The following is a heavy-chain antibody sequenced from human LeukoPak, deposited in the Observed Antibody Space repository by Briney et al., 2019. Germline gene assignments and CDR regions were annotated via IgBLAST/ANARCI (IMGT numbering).Heavy chain of an antibody. CDR3: ARGKLELTILDY. Sequence: SQTLSLTCTVSSGSISSGRYYWSWIRQPAGKGLEWIGRIDISGSTYYNPSLKSRVTISVDTSKNQFSLKPNSVTAADTAVYYCARGKLELTILDYWGQGALVTVSS. V-gene: IGHV4-61*02. CDR2: IDISGST. D-gene: IGHD1-7*01. J-gene: IGHJ4*02. CDR1: SGSISSGRYY.